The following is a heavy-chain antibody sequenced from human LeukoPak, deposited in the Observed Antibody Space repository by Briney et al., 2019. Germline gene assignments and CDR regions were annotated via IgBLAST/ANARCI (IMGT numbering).Heavy chain of an antibody. J-gene: IGHJ5*02. CDR3: AKGGYFNWLDP. CDR1: GFTFSSYA. Sequence: GGSLRLSCAASGFTFSSYAMSWVRQAPGKGLEWVSAISGSGGTTYYADSVKGRFTISRDNSKNTLYLQMNSLRAEDTALYYCAKGGYFNWLDPWGQGTLVTVSS. V-gene: IGHV3-23*01. D-gene: IGHD6-13*01. CDR2: ISGSGGTT.